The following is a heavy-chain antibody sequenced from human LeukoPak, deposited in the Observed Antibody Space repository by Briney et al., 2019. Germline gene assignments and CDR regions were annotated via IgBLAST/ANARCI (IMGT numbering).Heavy chain of an antibody. CDR1: GFTFSIYA. J-gene: IGHJ6*02. CDR2: ISYDGSNK. D-gene: IGHD6-13*01. Sequence: GRSLRLSCAASGFTFSIYAMHWVRQAPGKGLEWVAVISYDGSNKYYADSVKGRFTISRDNSKNTLYLQMNSLRAEDTAVYYCARDPYSSSWYPYYYYGMDVWGQGTTVTVSS. V-gene: IGHV3-30-3*01. CDR3: ARDPYSSSWYPYYYYGMDV.